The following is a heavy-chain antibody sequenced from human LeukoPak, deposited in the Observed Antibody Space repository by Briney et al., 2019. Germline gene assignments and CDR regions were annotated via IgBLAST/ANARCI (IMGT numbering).Heavy chain of an antibody. CDR3: ARSGSSWSQYYYYYMDV. V-gene: IGHV1-2*02. CDR1: GYTFTGYY. Sequence: ASVKVSCKASGYTFTGYYLHWVRQAPGQGLEWMGWINPNSGGTNYAQKFQGRVTMTRDTSISTAYMELSSLRSDDTAVYYCARSGSSWSQYYYYYMDVWGKGTTVTISS. CDR2: INPNSGGT. J-gene: IGHJ6*03. D-gene: IGHD6-13*01.